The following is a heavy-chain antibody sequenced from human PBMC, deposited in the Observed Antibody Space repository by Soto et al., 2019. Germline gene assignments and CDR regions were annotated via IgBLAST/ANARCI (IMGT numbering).Heavy chain of an antibody. D-gene: IGHD6-6*01. CDR3: ARREIRYSSSSRSYYYYGMDV. CDR1: CGSIISYY. Sequence: PSETLSLTCTVSCGSIISYYWIWIRQPAGKGLECIGRIYTSGSTNYNPSLKSRVTMSVDTSKNQFSLKLSSVTAADTAVYYCARREIRYSSSSRSYYYYGMDVWGQGTTVTVSS. V-gene: IGHV4-4*07. J-gene: IGHJ6*02. CDR2: IYTSGST.